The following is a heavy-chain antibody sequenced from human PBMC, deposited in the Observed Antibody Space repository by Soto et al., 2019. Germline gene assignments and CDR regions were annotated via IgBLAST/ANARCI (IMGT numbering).Heavy chain of an antibody. D-gene: IGHD6-6*01. CDR3: AKSHTSSSGDYFDY. CDR1: GFTFSNYA. V-gene: IGHV3-23*01. CDR2: ISGSGVST. Sequence: EVQLLESGGGLVQPGGSLRLSCAASGFTFSNYAMNWVRQAPGKGLEWVSGISGSGVSTYYADSVKGRFTISRDNSKNTLYLQMNSVRAEDTAVYYCAKSHTSSSGDYFDYWGQGTLVTVSS. J-gene: IGHJ4*02.